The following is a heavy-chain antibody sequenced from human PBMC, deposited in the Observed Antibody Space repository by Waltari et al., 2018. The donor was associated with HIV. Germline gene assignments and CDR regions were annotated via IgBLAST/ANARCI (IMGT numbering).Heavy chain of an antibody. J-gene: IGHJ6*02. CDR1: GYTINDLS. V-gene: IGHV1-24*01. Sequence: QVQLVQSGAAAKKPGASVKVSCKVPGYTINDLSMPWVPPATGTGLEWMGGLDHEDSETSYAQKFQGRVTRTEDTSTDTAYMELCSLRAEDTAVYYCATGKWLVNRRDYYGMDVWGQGTTVTLSS. D-gene: IGHD6-19*01. CDR2: LDHEDSET. CDR3: ATGKWLVNRRDYYGMDV.